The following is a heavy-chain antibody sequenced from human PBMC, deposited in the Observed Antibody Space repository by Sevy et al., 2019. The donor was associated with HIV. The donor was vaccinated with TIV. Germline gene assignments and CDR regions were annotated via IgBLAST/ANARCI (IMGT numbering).Heavy chain of an antibody. V-gene: IGHV4-4*07. Sequence: SETLSLTCTVSGGSISSNYWSWIRQPAGKVLEWIGRIDTSGSTNYNPSLKSRVTMSVDTSKNQFSLKLSSVTAADTAVYYCARDSGSSAYYYPPDAFDIWGQGTMVTVSS. D-gene: IGHD3-22*01. CDR1: GGSISSNY. CDR2: IDTSGST. CDR3: ARDSGSSAYYYPPDAFDI. J-gene: IGHJ3*02.